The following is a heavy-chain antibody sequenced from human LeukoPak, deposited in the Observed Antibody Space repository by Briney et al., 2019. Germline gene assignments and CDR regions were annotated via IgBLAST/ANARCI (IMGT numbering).Heavy chain of an antibody. CDR3: ARTRDGYNLEYYFDY. J-gene: IGHJ4*02. CDR1: GFTFGDYY. V-gene: IGHV3-11*01. CDR2: ISSSGSTI. D-gene: IGHD5-24*01. Sequence: GGSLRLSCAASGFTFGDYYMSWIRQAPGKGLEWVSYISSSGSTIYYADSVKGRFTISRDNAKNSLYLQMNSLRAEDTAVYYCARTRDGYNLEYYFDYWGQGTLVTVSS.